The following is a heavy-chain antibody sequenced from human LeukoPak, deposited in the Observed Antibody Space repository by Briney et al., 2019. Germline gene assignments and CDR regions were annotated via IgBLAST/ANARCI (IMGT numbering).Heavy chain of an antibody. CDR3: ATAAYDSSGYYGSNPDY. D-gene: IGHD3-22*01. V-gene: IGHV3-9*01. Sequence: GRSLRLSCAASGFTFDDYAMHWVRQAPGKGLEWVSGISWNSGSIGYADSVKGRFTISRDNAKNSLYLQMNSLRAEGTALYYCATAAYDSSGYYGSNPDYWGQGTLVTVSS. J-gene: IGHJ4*02. CDR2: ISWNSGSI. CDR1: GFTFDDYA.